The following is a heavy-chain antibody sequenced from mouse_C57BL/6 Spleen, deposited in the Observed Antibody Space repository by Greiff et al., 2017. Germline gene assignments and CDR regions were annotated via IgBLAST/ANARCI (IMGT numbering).Heavy chain of an antibody. CDR3: ARCDYGYDY. CDR1: GYAITNYL. J-gene: IGHJ2*01. V-gene: IGHV1-54*01. CDR2: ISPGSGGT. D-gene: IGHD2-2*01. Sequence: QVQLQQSGAELVRPGTSVKVSCKASGYAITNYLREWGKQRSGPGLEWIGVISPGSGGTNCSEKFKGKATLTADKSSSTAYMQISSLTSEDSAVYFFARCDYGYDYWGQVTTLTVSS.